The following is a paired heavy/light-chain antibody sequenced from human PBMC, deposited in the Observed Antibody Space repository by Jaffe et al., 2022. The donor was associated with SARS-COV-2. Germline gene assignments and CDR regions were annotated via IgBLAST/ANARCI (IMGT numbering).Light chain of an antibody. V-gene: IGKV2D-29*01. CDR1: QSLLHRDGKTY. J-gene: IGKJ3*01. CDR2: EVS. CDR3: MQTTQVPCT. Sequence: DIVMTQTPLSLSVTPGQPASISCKSSQSLLHRDGKTYLSWYLQKPGQPPQLLIYEVSKRLSGVPDRFSGSASGTDFTLKISRVEAEHVGVYYCMQTTQVPCTFGPGTKVDIK.
Heavy chain of an antibody. J-gene: IGHJ4*02. D-gene: IGHD3-10*01. CDR1: GFTLSSSW. CDR2: IKSDGSTI. CDR3: ARGNRDY. Sequence: EVQLVESGGDLVQPGGSLRLSCAASGFTLSSSWMHWVRQAPGKGLLWVSGIKSDGSTIGYADSVKGRFTISRDNAKNALYLQMNSLRAEDTAVYYCARGNRDYWGQGTLVTVSS. V-gene: IGHV3-74*01.